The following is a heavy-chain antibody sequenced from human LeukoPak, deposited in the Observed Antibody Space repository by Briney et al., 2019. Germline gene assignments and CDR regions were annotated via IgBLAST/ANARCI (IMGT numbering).Heavy chain of an antibody. CDR1: GYSISSGYY. D-gene: IGHD3-10*01. V-gene: IGHV4-38-2*02. CDR3: ARGVRGAKYYYYYMDV. CDR2: IYHSGST. Sequence: SSETLSLSCTVSGYSISSGYYWGWIRQPPGKGLEWIGSIYHSGSTYYNPSLKSRVTISVDTSKNQFSLKLSSVTAADTAVYYCARGVRGAKYYYYYMDVWGKGTTVTVSS. J-gene: IGHJ6*03.